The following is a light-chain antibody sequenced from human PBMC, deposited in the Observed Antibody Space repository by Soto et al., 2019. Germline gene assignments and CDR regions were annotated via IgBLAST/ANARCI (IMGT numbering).Light chain of an antibody. CDR3: QQRSYWPPYT. CDR1: QSVSSY. CDR2: AAS. J-gene: IGKJ2*01. Sequence: EIVLTQSPATLSLSPGERATLSCRASQSVSSYLAWYQQKPGQAPRLLIYAASNRSTGIPARFSGSGSGTDFTLTISSLEPEDFAVYYCQQRSYWPPYTFGQGTKLEIK. V-gene: IGKV3-11*01.